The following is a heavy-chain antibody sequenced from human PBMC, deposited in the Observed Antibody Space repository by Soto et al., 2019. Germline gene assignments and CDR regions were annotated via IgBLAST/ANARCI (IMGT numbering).Heavy chain of an antibody. V-gene: IGHV3-13*01. CDR1: GFTFSSYD. J-gene: IGHJ4*02. CDR3: ARGYGGYYGSGSDYYFDY. CDR2: IGTAGDT. Sequence: GGSLRLSCAASGFTFSSYDMHWVRQATGKGLEWVSAIGTAGDTYYPGSVKGRFTISRENAKNSLYLQMNSLRAGDTAVYYCARGYGGYYGSGSDYYFDYWGQGTLVTVSS. D-gene: IGHD3-10*01.